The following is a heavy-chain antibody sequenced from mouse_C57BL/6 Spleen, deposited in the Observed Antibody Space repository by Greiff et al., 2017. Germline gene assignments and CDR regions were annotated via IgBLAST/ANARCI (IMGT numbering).Heavy chain of an antibody. J-gene: IGHJ1*03. CDR1: GFTFSDYY. CDR3: ARQNYGSTWYFDV. V-gene: IGHV5-12*01. D-gene: IGHD1-1*01. CDR2: ISNGGGST. Sequence: EVHLVESGGGLVQPGGSLKLSCAASGFTFSDYYMYWVRQTPEKRLEWVADISNGGGSTYYPDTVKGRFTISRDNAKNTLYLQMSRLKSEDTAMYYCARQNYGSTWYFDVWGTGTTVTVSS.